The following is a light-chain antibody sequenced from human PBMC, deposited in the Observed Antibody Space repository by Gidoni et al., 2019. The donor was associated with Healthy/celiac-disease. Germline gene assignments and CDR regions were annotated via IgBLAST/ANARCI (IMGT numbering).Light chain of an antibody. Sequence: DIPMTHSPSTPSASVGDRVTITCRASQSISSWLAWYQQKPGKAPKLLIYDASSLESGVPSRFSGSGSGTEFTLTISSLQPDDFATYYCQQYNSYLYTFGQGTKLEIK. CDR2: DAS. CDR3: QQYNSYLYT. J-gene: IGKJ2*01. CDR1: QSISSW. V-gene: IGKV1-5*01.